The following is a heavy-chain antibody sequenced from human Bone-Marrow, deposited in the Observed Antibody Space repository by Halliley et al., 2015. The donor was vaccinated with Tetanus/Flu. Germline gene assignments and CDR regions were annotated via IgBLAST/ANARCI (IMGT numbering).Heavy chain of an antibody. J-gene: IGHJ6*02. CDR2: VYDTGST. CDR1: GGSISSSSNY. Sequence: TLSLTCIVSGGSISSSSNYWGWIRQPPGKGLEWIGNVYDTGSTYYNPSLKSRVTVSVDTANNQFSLSLKSVTAADTAVYYCARAYGVWPVIGYNGLDVWGQGTAVTVSS. CDR3: ARAYGVWPVIGYNGLDV. D-gene: IGHD2-8*01. V-gene: IGHV4-39*07.